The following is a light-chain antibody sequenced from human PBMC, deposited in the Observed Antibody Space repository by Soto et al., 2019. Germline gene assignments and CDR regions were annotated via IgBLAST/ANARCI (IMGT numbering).Light chain of an antibody. J-gene: IGLJ1*01. CDR1: SSNIGSNY. CDR3: AAWDNSLSGRV. V-gene: IGLV1-47*01. Sequence: QSVLTQPPSASGTPGQRVTISCSGSSSNIGSNYVCWYQQLPGTAPKLLIYKNDQRPSGVPDRFSGSNSGTSASLAISGLRSEDEADYYCAAWDNSLSGRVFGTGTMVTVL. CDR2: KND.